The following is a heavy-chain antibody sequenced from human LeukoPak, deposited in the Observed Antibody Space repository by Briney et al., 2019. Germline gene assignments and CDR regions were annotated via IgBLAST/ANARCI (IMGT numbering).Heavy chain of an antibody. V-gene: IGHV7-4-1*02. D-gene: IGHD2-2*01. J-gene: IGHJ4*02. Sequence: ASVTVSCKASGYSFTNYAMNWVRQAPGQGLEGMGWINTDTGNPTYAQGFTGRFVFSLDTSVSTAYLQISSLKAEGTALYYCATNQYCSSTNCYGGRGALDFWGQGTLLTVSS. CDR2: INTDTGNP. CDR3: ATNQYCSSTNCYGGRGALDF. CDR1: GYSFTNYA.